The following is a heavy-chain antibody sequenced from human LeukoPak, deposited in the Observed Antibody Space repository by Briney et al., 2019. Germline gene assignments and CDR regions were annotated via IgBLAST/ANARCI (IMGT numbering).Heavy chain of an antibody. J-gene: IGHJ4*02. Sequence: PGGSLRLSCATSGFSVSNNYMRWVRQAPGKGLEWVSAISGSGGSTYYADSVKGRFTISRDNSKNTLYLQMNSLRAEDTAVYYCAKDLGLPYSSSGTRRRKGYYFDYWGQGTLVTVSS. CDR1: GFSVSNNY. CDR2: ISGSGGST. D-gene: IGHD6-6*01. V-gene: IGHV3-23*01. CDR3: AKDLGLPYSSSGTRRRKGYYFDY.